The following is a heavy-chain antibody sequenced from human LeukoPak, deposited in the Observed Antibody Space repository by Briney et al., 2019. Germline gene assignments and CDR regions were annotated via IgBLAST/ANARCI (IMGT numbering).Heavy chain of an antibody. CDR3: AMGPEVEVPLDAFDI. CDR2: IYYSGST. Sequence: SETLSLTCTVSGGSISSGGYYWSWIRQHQGKGLEWIGYIYYSGSTYYNPSLKSRVTISVDTSKNQFSLKLSSVTAADTAVYYCAMGPEVEVPLDAFDIRGQGTMATVSS. J-gene: IGHJ3*02. CDR1: GGSISSGGYY. V-gene: IGHV4-31*03. D-gene: IGHD2-15*01.